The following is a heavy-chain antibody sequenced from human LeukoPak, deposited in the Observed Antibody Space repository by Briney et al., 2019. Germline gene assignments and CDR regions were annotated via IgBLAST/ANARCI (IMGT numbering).Heavy chain of an antibody. J-gene: IGHJ4*02. D-gene: IGHD6-13*01. Sequence: PGGSLRLSCAASGFTFDDYAMHWVRQAPGKGLEWVAVISYDGSNKYYADSVKGRFTISRDNSKNTLYLQMNSLRAEDTAVYYCARDRAAAVDYWGQGTLVTVSS. V-gene: IGHV3-30-3*01. CDR3: ARDRAAAVDY. CDR2: ISYDGSNK. CDR1: GFTFDDYA.